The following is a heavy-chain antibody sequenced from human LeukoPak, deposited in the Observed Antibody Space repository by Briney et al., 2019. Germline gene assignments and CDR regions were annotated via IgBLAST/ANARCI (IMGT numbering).Heavy chain of an antibody. D-gene: IGHD3-10*01. CDR3: ASSYYYGSGSYYFNY. Sequence: SGTLSLTCAVSGGSISSSNWWGWVRQPPGKGLEWIGEIYHSGSTNYNPSLKSRVTISVDKSKNQFSLKLSSVTAADTAVYYCASSYYYGSGSYYFNYWGQGTLVTVSS. CDR2: IYHSGST. J-gene: IGHJ4*02. CDR1: GGSISSSNW. V-gene: IGHV4-4*02.